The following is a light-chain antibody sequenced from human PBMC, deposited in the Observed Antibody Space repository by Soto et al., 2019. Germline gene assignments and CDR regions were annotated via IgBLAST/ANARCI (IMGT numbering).Light chain of an antibody. V-gene: IGKV1-33*01. J-gene: IGKJ5*01. CDR3: QQYENLPT. Sequence: DIQITESPSTVSASVGDRVTITCRASQSISSYLNWYQQKPGKAPKLLIYDASTLESGVPSRFSGSGSGTDFTFTISRLQPEDIATYYCQQYENLPTFGQGSRLEIK. CDR1: QSISSY. CDR2: DAS.